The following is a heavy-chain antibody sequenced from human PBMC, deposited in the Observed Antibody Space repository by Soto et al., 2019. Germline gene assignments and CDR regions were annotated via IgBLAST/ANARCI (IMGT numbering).Heavy chain of an antibody. CDR3: ARGPGGPYRPGDY. D-gene: IGHD2-15*01. CDR2: INAGNGNT. J-gene: IGHJ4*02. V-gene: IGHV1-3*01. CDR1: GYTFTSYA. Sequence: QVQLVQSGAEVKKPGASVKVSCKASGYTFTSYAMHWVRQAPGQRLEWMGWINAGNGNTKYSQKFKGRVTITRDTSASTAYKERSRLRYEETAVYYCARGPGGPYRPGDYWGQGTLVTLSS.